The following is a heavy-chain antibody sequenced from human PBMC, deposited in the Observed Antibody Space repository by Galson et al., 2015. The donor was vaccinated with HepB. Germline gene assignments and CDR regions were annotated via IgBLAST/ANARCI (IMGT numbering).Heavy chain of an antibody. J-gene: IGHJ2*01. V-gene: IGHV1-69*13. D-gene: IGHD3-22*01. CDR2: IIPIFGTA. Sequence: SVKVSCKASGGTFSGYAISRVRQAPGQGLEWMGGIIPIFGTANYAQKFQGRVTITADESTSTAYMELSSLRSEDTAVYYCAREYYYDSSGYALWYFDLWGRGTLVTVSS. CDR1: GGTFSGYA. CDR3: AREYYYDSSGYALWYFDL.